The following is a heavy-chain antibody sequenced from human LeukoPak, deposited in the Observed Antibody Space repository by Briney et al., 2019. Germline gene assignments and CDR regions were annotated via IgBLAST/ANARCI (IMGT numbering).Heavy chain of an antibody. V-gene: IGHV3-23*01. J-gene: IGHJ4*02. CDR1: GFTFSSYA. D-gene: IGHD3-10*01. Sequence: GGSLRLSCAASGFTFSSYAMSWVRQAPGRGLEWVSAISGSGGSTYYADSVKGRFTISRDNAKNSLYLQMNSLRAEDTAVYYCARITYGSGSYPIDYWGQGTLVTVSS. CDR2: ISGSGGST. CDR3: ARITYGSGSYPIDY.